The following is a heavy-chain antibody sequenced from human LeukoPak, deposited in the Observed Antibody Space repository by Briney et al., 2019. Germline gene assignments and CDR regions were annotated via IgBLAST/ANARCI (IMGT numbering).Heavy chain of an antibody. CDR3: AKDQGMKPLPYYFDY. CDR1: GFTFSSYG. V-gene: IGHV3-33*06. D-gene: IGHD6-13*01. Sequence: PGRSLRLSCAASGFTFSSYGMHWVRQAPGKGLEWVAVIWYDGSNKYYADSVKGRFTISRDNSKNTLYLQMNSLRAEDTAVYYCAKDQGMKPLPYYFDYWGQGTLVTVSS. CDR2: IWYDGSNK. J-gene: IGHJ4*02.